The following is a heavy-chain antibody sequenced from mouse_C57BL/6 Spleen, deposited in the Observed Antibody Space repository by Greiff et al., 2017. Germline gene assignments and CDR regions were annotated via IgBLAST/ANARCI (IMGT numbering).Heavy chain of an antibody. V-gene: IGHV1-7*01. Sequence: QVQLQQSGAELAKPGASVKLSCKASGYTFTSYWMHWVKQRPGQGLEWIGYINPSSGYTKYNQKFKDKATLTADKSSRTAYMQLSSLTYEDSAVYYCAREELGVDYWGQGTTLTVSS. CDR2: INPSSGYT. CDR3: AREELGVDY. J-gene: IGHJ2*01. D-gene: IGHD4-1*01. CDR1: GYTFTSYW.